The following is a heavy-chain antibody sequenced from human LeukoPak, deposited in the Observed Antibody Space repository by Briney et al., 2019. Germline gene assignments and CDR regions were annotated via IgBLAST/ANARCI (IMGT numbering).Heavy chain of an antibody. V-gene: IGHV4-59*08. Sequence: SETLSLTCTVSGDSISSNYWSWIRQSPGEGLEWIAYIFYIGTTNYSPSLKSRVSISTDTSKNQFSLRLSSVTAADTAVYYCGSLGYSSSPRDWWGQGTLVTVSS. CDR2: IFYIGTT. CDR1: GDSISSNY. CDR3: GSLGYSSSPRDW. D-gene: IGHD6-13*01. J-gene: IGHJ4*02.